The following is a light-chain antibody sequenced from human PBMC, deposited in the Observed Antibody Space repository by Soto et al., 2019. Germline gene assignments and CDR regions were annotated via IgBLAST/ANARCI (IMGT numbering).Light chain of an antibody. J-gene: IGKJ4*01. CDR2: DAS. V-gene: IGKV1-5*01. CDR3: QQANSFPLT. Sequence: DMQMTQSPSTLSASVLYRVTITCRASQSIGNWLAWYQQKPGKAPKLLIYDASSLESGVPSRFSGSGSGTEFTLTISSLQPDDFATYYCQQANSFPLTFGGGTKVDI. CDR1: QSIGNW.